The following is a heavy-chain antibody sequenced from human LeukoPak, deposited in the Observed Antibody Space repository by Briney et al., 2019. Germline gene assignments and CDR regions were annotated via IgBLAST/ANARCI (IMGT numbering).Heavy chain of an antibody. CDR1: GGTFSSYA. Sequence: SVKVSCKASGGTFSSYAISWVRQAPGQGLEWMGGIIPIFGTANYAQKLQGRVTITTDESTSTAYMELSSLRSEDTAVYYCARARSPSSGYLLRDHNWFDPWGQGTLVTVSS. CDR3: ARARSPSSGYLLRDHNWFDP. V-gene: IGHV1-69*05. D-gene: IGHD3-22*01. J-gene: IGHJ5*02. CDR2: IIPIFGTA.